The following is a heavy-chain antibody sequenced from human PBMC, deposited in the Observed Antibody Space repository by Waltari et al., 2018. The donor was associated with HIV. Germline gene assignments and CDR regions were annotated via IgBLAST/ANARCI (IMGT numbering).Heavy chain of an antibody. J-gene: IGHJ4*02. CDR3: ASSPSSGTRNDY. D-gene: IGHD3-22*01. Sequence: EVQLVETGGGLIQPGGSLRPSCAPSGFTVRSNAMRWVRQAPGKGLEWVSVIYSGGSTYYADSVKGRFTISRDNSKNTLYLQMNSLRAEDTAVYYCASSPSSGTRNDYWGQGTLVTVSS. CDR2: IYSGGST. CDR1: GFTVRSNA. V-gene: IGHV3-53*02.